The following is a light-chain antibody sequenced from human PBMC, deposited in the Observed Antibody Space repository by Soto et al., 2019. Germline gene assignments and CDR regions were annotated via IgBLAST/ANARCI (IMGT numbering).Light chain of an antibody. J-gene: IGKJ1*01. Sequence: EIVMTQSPVTLSVSPGERATLSCRASQSVYSKLAWYQQKPGQAPRLLIYGASSRATGIPARFSGSGSGTAFTLTISSLQSEDFAVYYCQQYNNWPPWTFGQGTKVDLK. CDR2: GAS. CDR3: QQYNNWPPWT. CDR1: QSVYSK. V-gene: IGKV3-15*01.